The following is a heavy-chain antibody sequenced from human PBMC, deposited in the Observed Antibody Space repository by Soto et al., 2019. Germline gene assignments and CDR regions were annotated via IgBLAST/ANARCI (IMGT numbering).Heavy chain of an antibody. CDR3: ATTVQVYAISNLDAFDI. V-gene: IGHV1-24*01. Sequence: ASVKVSCKVSGYTLTELSMHWVRQAPGKGLEWMGGFDPEDGETIYAQKFQGRVTMTEDTSTDTAYMELSSLRSEDTAVYYCATTVQVYAISNLDAFDIWGQGTMVTVSS. CDR2: FDPEDGET. J-gene: IGHJ3*02. D-gene: IGHD2-8*01. CDR1: GYTLTELS.